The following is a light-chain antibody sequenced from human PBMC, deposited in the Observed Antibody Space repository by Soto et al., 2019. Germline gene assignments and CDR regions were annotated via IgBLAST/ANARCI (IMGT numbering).Light chain of an antibody. V-gene: IGKV1-5*01. Sequence: DIQMTQSPSTLSASVGDRVTITCRASQSISSWLAWYQQKPGKAPKLLIYDASSFESGVPSRFSGSGSGTEFTLTNSSLQPDDFATYYCQQYNSYSQTFGKGTKVEIK. CDR1: QSISSW. J-gene: IGKJ1*01. CDR3: QQYNSYSQT. CDR2: DAS.